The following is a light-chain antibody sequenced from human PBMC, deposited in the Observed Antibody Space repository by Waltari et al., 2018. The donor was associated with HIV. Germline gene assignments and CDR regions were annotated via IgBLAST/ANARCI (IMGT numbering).Light chain of an antibody. CDR3: LQSYSFPYT. J-gene: IGKJ2*01. CDR1: QDIGSD. Sequence: AIQMPQSPTSLPASVGDRVTISCRAGQDIGSDLNWYPQKPGKAPELLIYTASILQSGVPSRFSGGGSGTDFTLTINSLQPEDFATYYCLQSYSFPYTFGQGTQLDIK. V-gene: IGKV1-6*01. CDR2: TAS.